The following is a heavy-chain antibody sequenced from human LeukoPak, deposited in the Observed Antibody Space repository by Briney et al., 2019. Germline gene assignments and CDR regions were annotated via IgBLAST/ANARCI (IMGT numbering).Heavy chain of an antibody. V-gene: IGHV3-48*01. J-gene: IGHJ4*02. CDR1: GFTFSSYS. Sequence: GGSLRLSCAASGFTFSSYSMNWVRQAPGKGLEWVSYISSSSTIYYADSVKGRFTISRDNAKNSLYLQMNSLRAEDTAVYYCARGPTNGQAFDYWGQGTLVSVSS. CDR3: ARGPTNGQAFDY. CDR2: ISSSSTI. D-gene: IGHD2-8*01.